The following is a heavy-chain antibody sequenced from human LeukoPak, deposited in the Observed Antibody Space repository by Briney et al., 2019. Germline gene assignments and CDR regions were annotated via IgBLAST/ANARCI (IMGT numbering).Heavy chain of an antibody. Sequence: SETLSLTCTVSGDSISSYYWSWIRQPPGKGLEWIGYIYYSGSTNANPSLKSRVTMSLDTSKNQFSLKLRSVTAADTAAYYCAKYIRDSGTYNFDYWGQGTLVTVSS. CDR1: GDSISSYY. J-gene: IGHJ4*02. CDR2: IYYSGST. CDR3: AKYIRDSGTYNFDY. D-gene: IGHD1-14*01. V-gene: IGHV4-59*01.